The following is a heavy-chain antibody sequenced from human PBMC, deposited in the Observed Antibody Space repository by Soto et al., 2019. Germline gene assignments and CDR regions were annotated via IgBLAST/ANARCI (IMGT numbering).Heavy chain of an antibody. CDR1: GGTFSSYA. D-gene: IGHD3-22*01. CDR3: ARVQYYYDSSGYYNWFDP. V-gene: IGHV1-69*13. CDR2: IIPIFGTA. Sequence: SVKVSCKASGGTFSSYAISWVRQAPGQGLEWMGGIIPIFGTANYAQKFRGRVTITADESTSTAYMELSSLRSEDTAVYYCARVQYYYDSSGYYNWFDPWGQGTLVTVSS. J-gene: IGHJ5*02.